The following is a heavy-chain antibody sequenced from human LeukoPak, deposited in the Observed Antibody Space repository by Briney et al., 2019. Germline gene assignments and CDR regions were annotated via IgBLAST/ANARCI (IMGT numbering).Heavy chain of an antibody. CDR3: AKHMRATNTYSFFGLDV. CDR2: INWNGGGT. Sequence: GGSLRLSCAASGFTFSSYGMHWVRQAPGKGLEWVSINWNGGGTDYADSMKGRFTISRDNAKNSLYLQLSSLRPEDTALYYCAKHMRATNTYSFFGLDVWGQGTTVTVSS. J-gene: IGHJ6*02. CDR1: GFTFSSYG. V-gene: IGHV3-9*01. D-gene: IGHD1-26*01.